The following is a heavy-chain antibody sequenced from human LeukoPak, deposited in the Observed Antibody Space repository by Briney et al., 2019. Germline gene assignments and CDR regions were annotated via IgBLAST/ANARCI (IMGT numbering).Heavy chain of an antibody. V-gene: IGHV4-39*01. D-gene: IGHD3-16*01. CDR2: IYYSGST. J-gene: IGHJ4*02. CDR1: GGSISSSSYY. Sequence: SETLSLTCTVSGGSISSSSYYWGWIRQPPGKGLEWIGSIYYSGSTYYNPSLKSRVTISVDTSKNQFSLKLSSVTAADTAVYYCARRAPEGGFYYWGQGTLVTVSS. CDR3: ARRAPEGGFYY.